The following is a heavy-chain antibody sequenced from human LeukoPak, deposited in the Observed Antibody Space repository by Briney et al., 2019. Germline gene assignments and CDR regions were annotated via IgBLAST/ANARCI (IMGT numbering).Heavy chain of an antibody. CDR2: ISWNSGSI. D-gene: IGHD3-3*01. CDR3: AKDINGALNYDWYGMDV. Sequence: PGGSLRLSCAASGFTFNDYAMHWVRQAPGEGLEWVSGISWNSGSIGYADSVKGRFTISRDNAKNSLYLQMNSLRAEDTALYYCAKDINGALNYDWYGMDVWGQGTTVTVSS. V-gene: IGHV3-9*01. J-gene: IGHJ6*02. CDR1: GFTFNDYA.